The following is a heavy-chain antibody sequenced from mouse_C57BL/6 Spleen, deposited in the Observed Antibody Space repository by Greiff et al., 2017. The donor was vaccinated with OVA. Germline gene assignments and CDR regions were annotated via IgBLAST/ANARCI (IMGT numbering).Heavy chain of an antibody. CDR3: TPHYDGYQAWFAY. Sequence: VKLMESGAELVRPGASVTLSCKASGYTFTDYEMHWVKQTPVHGLEWIGAIDPETGGTAYNQKFKGKAILTADKSSSTAYMELRSLTSEDSAVYYCTPHYDGYQAWFAYWGQGTLVTVSA. CDR1: GYTFTDYE. V-gene: IGHV1-15*01. D-gene: IGHD2-3*01. J-gene: IGHJ3*01. CDR2: IDPETGGT.